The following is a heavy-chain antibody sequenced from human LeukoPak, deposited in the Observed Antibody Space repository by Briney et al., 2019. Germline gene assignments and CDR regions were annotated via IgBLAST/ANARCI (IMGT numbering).Heavy chain of an antibody. CDR2: IYTSGST. CDR1: GGSISSGSYY. J-gene: IGHJ5*02. Sequence: PSQTLSLTCTVSGGSISSGSYYWSWIRQPAGKGLEWIGRIYTSGSTNYNPSLKSRVTISVDTSKNQFSLKLSSVTAADTAVYYCARAPDPLNQLPRFDPWGQGTLVTVSS. CDR3: ARAPDPLNQLPRFDP. V-gene: IGHV4-61*02. D-gene: IGHD1-14*01.